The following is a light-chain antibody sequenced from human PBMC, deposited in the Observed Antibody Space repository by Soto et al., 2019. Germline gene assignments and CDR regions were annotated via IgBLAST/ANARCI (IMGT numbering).Light chain of an antibody. V-gene: IGLV2-14*01. CDR3: SSFTSTTTLV. CDR1: SSDVGGYKY. J-gene: IGLJ3*02. Sequence: QSALTQPASVSGSPGQSITISFTGNSSDVGGYKYVSWYQQHPGKAPKLMIYDVSNRPSGVSIRFSGSKSGNTASLTISGLQDEDEADYYCSSFTSTTTLVFGGGTKVTVL. CDR2: DVS.